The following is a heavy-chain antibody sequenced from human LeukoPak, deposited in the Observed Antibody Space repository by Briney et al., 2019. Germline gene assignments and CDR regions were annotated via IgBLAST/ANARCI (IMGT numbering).Heavy chain of an antibody. J-gene: IGHJ4*02. Sequence: GSLRLSCAASGFTFSSYEMNWVRQAPGKGLEWVSYISSSGSTIYYADSVKGRFTISRDNAKNTLYLQMNSLRAEDTAVYYCARDPARSSIAARLDYWGQGTLVTVSS. D-gene: IGHD6-6*01. CDR3: ARDPARSSIAARLDY. V-gene: IGHV3-48*03. CDR2: ISSSGSTI. CDR1: GFTFSSYE.